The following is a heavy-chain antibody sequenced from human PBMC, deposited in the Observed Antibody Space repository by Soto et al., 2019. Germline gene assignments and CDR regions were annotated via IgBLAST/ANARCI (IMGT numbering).Heavy chain of an antibody. CDR2: ISAYNGNT. CDR1: GYTFTSYG. Sequence: QVQLVQSGAEVKKPGASVKVSCKASGYTFTSYGISWVRQAPGQGLEWMGWISAYNGNTNYAQKLQGRVTMTTDTATSTAYMELRGLRSDDTAVYCCAGGTAQGGGYCSGGSCWGDFDYWGQGTLVTVSS. CDR3: AGGTAQGGGYCSGGSCWGDFDY. D-gene: IGHD2-15*01. V-gene: IGHV1-18*01. J-gene: IGHJ4*02.